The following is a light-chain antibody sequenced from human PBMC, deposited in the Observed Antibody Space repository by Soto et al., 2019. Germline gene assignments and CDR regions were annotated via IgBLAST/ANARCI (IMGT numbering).Light chain of an antibody. Sequence: QAVVTQPPSASGTPGQRVTISCSGGRSSVGSNPVNWYQQFPGTAPKLLIHGDTQRPSGVPDRFSGSKSGASASLAISGLQSEDEADYYCAAWDDSLSGWVFGGGTKVTVL. CDR1: RSSVGSNP. J-gene: IGLJ3*02. V-gene: IGLV1-44*01. CDR3: AAWDDSLSGWV. CDR2: GDT.